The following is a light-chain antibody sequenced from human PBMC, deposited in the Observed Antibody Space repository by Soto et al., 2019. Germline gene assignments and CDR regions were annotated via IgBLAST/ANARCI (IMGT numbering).Light chain of an antibody. CDR3: SSSAGRLV. V-gene: IGLV2-8*01. Sequence: QSVLTQPPSASGSPGQSVTISCTGTSSDVGGYNSVSWYQQHPGKAPRLMIYEVSKRPSGVPDRFSGSKSGSTASLTVSGLQAEDEADYYCSSSAGRLVFGGGTKLTVL. CDR1: SSDVGGYNS. J-gene: IGLJ2*01. CDR2: EVS.